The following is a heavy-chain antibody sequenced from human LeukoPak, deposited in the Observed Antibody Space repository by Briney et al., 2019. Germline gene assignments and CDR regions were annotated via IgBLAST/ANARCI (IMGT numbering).Heavy chain of an antibody. Sequence: PGRSLRLYCAASGFTFDDYAMHWVRQAPGKGLEWVSGISWNSGSIGYADSVKGRFTISRDNAKNSLYLQMNSLRAEDTALYYCAKDSELTIFGVVNYFDYWGQGTLVTVSS. CDR1: GFTFDDYA. CDR2: ISWNSGSI. CDR3: AKDSELTIFGVVNYFDY. D-gene: IGHD3-3*01. V-gene: IGHV3-9*01. J-gene: IGHJ4*02.